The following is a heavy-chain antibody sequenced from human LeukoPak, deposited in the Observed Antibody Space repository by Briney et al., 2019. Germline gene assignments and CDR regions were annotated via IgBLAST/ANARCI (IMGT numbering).Heavy chain of an antibody. CDR1: GYTFSGYY. CDR3: ATGPKWELLPVFDY. CDR2: FDPEDGET. V-gene: IGHV1-24*01. D-gene: IGHD1-26*01. J-gene: IGHJ4*02. Sequence: ASVKVSCKASGYTFSGYYMHWVRQAPGQGLEWMGGFDPEDGETIYAQKFQGRVTMTEDTSTDTAYMELSSLRSEDTAVYYCATGPKWELLPVFDYWGQGTLVTVSS.